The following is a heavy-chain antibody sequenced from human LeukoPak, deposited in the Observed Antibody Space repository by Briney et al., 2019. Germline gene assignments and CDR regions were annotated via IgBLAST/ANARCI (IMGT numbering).Heavy chain of an antibody. J-gene: IGHJ4*02. CDR3: AKDPARYGATFSFDY. CDR2: IRQDGSEK. CDR1: GLNFTNSG. Sequence: GGSLRLSCVVSGLNFTNSGMHWVRQAPGKGLEWVANIRQDGSEKYYVDSVEGRFTISRDNAKNSLFLQMNSLRAEDTAVYYCAKDPARYGATFSFDYWGQGTLVTVSS. V-gene: IGHV3-7*01. D-gene: IGHD4/OR15-4a*01.